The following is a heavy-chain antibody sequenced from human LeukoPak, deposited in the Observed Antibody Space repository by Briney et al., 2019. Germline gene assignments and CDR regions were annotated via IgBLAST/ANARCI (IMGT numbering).Heavy chain of an antibody. CDR2: INLHGSEK. CDR3: ARDVNDPFNI. D-gene: IGHD2-8*01. V-gene: IGHV3-7*01. J-gene: IGHJ3*02. CDR1: GFSFSTYW. Sequence: GGSLRLSCAASGFSFSTYWMSWVRQAPGKGLEWVANINLHGSEKYYVDSVRGRFTISRDNAKNSLYLQMISLRAEDAALYFGARDVNDPFNIWGQGTMATVSS.